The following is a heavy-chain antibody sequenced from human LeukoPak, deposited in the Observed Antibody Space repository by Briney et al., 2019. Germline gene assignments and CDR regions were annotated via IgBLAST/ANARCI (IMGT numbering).Heavy chain of an antibody. CDR3: ASRGDGSAPNWFDP. CDR1: GGTFSSYA. D-gene: IGHD3-10*01. CDR2: IIPIFGTA. Sequence: GASVKVSCKASGGTFSSYAISWVRQAPGHGLEWMGGIIPIFGTANYAQKFQGRVTITADESTSTAYMELSSLRSEDTAVYYCASRGDGSAPNWFDPWGQGTLVTVSS. V-gene: IGHV1-69*13. J-gene: IGHJ5*02.